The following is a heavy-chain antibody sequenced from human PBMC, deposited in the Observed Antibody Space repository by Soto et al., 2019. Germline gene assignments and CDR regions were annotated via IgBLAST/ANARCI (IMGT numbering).Heavy chain of an antibody. J-gene: IGHJ4*01. V-gene: IGHV1-46*01. Sequence: QVQLVQSGAEVRKPGASVKLSCQASGYTFTHYYIHWVRQAPGQGLEWLGIINPDTGTTSYAQTLQGRVTLTTDTSASTVYLQLSGLAAEDTAVYYCASCPIHGGDSYFAYWRHGTLVTVSS. CDR2: INPDTGTT. CDR1: GYTFTHYY. D-gene: IGHD2-21*01. CDR3: ASCPIHGGDSYFAY.